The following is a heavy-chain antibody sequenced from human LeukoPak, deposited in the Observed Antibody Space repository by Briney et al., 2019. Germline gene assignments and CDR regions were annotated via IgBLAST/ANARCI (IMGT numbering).Heavy chain of an antibody. CDR3: ARKGEYDFYSPGSSAVGP. J-gene: IGHJ5*02. V-gene: IGHV4-59*08. Sequence: SETLSLTCTVSGGSISSYYWSWIRQPPGKGLEWIGYIYYSGSTNYNPSLKSRVTISVDTSKNQFSLKLSSVTAADTAVYYCARKGEYDFYSPGSSAVGPWGQGTLVTVSS. CDR1: GGSISSYY. CDR2: IYYSGST. D-gene: IGHD3-3*01.